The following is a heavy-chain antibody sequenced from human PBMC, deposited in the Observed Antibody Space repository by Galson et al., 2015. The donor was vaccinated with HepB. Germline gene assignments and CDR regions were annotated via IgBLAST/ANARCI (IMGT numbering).Heavy chain of an antibody. D-gene: IGHD6-13*01. Sequence: SLRLSCAASGFTFSSYAMSWVRQAPGKGLEWVSAISGSGGSTYYADSVKGRFTISRDNSKNSLYLQMNSLRAEDTAVYYCARSPPEYSSSWSYYYYGMDVWGQGTTVTVSS. CDR2: ISGSGGST. V-gene: IGHV3-23*01. CDR1: GFTFSSYA. J-gene: IGHJ6*02. CDR3: ARSPPEYSSSWSYYYYGMDV.